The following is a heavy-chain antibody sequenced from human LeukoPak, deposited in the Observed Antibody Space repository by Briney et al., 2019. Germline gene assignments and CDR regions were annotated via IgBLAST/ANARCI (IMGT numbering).Heavy chain of an antibody. J-gene: IGHJ4*02. CDR3: ATSGSYYPSYFDY. CDR2: FSGSGGST. V-gene: IGHV3-23*01. D-gene: IGHD1-26*01. CDR1: GFIFSNYA. Sequence: PGGSLRLSCAASGFIFSNYAMSWVRQAPGKGLQWVSAFSGSGGSTYYADSVKGRFTISRDNAKNSLYLQMNSPRAEDTAVYYCATSGSYYPSYFDYWGQGTLVTVSS.